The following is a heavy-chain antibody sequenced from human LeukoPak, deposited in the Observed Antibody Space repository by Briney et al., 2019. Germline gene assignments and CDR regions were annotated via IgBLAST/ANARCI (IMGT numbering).Heavy chain of an antibody. Sequence: KSSETLSLTCAVYGGSFSGYYWSWIRQPPGMGLEWIGEINHSGSTNYNPSLKSRVTISVDTSKNQFSLKLSSVTAADTAVYYCARRRYCSSTSCLYGGWFDPWGQGTLVTVSS. CDR3: ARRRYCSSTSCLYGGWFDP. J-gene: IGHJ5*02. CDR2: INHSGST. D-gene: IGHD2-2*01. CDR1: GGSFSGYY. V-gene: IGHV4-34*01.